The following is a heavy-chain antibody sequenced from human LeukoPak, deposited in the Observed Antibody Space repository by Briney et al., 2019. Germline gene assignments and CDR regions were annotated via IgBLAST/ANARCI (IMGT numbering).Heavy chain of an antibody. CDR1: GFTFSNYW. CDR3: ARDMIVATIHYYYGMDV. D-gene: IGHD5-12*01. J-gene: IGHJ6*02. CDR2: IQQDGSEK. Sequence: GGSLRLSCAASGFTFSNYWMSWVRQAPGKGLEWVANIQQDGSEKYYVDSVKGRFTISRDNAKKSLYLQMNSLRAEDTAVYYCARDMIVATIHYYYGMDVWGQGTTVTVSS. V-gene: IGHV3-7*01.